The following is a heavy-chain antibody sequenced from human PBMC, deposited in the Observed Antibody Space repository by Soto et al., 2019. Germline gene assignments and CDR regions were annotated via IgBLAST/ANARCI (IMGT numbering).Heavy chain of an antibody. CDR3: AKTAEAVAGTVYGY. J-gene: IGHJ4*02. Sequence: PGGSLRLSCAASGFTFSNYAMGWVRQAPGKGLEWVSAIGGSGGRTYYADSVKGRFTISRDNSKNTLYLQMNSLRGEDTAVYYCAKTAEAVAGTVYGYWGQGTLVTVSS. V-gene: IGHV3-23*01. D-gene: IGHD6-19*01. CDR2: IGGSGGRT. CDR1: GFTFSNYA.